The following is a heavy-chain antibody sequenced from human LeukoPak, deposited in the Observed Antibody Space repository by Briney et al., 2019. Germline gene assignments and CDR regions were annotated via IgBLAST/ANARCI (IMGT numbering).Heavy chain of an antibody. CDR2: IHYSGST. CDR1: GGSISSYY. Sequence: SETLSLTCTVSGGSISSYYWSWIRQPPGEGLERIGSIHYSGSTNYNPSLKSRVTISVDTSKNQFSLKLSSVTAADAAVYYCARGNCSGGSCYPDYYYMDVWGKGTTVTVSS. V-gene: IGHV4-59*01. CDR3: ARGNCSGGSCYPDYYYMDV. J-gene: IGHJ6*03. D-gene: IGHD2-15*01.